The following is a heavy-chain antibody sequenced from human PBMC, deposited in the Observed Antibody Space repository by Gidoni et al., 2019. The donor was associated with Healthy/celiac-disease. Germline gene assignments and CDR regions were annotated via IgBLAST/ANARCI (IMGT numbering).Heavy chain of an antibody. CDR3: AREVLCGLAAAGTPCFDY. V-gene: IGHV4-31*03. CDR2: IYYSGST. CDR1: GCPLSRGGYY. J-gene: IGHJ4*02. Sequence: QVQLQESGPGLVKPSQTLSLTCTVSGCPLSRGGYYWSWIRQPPGKGLEWIGFIYYSGSTYYNPSLKGRVTISVDTSKNQFSLKLSSVTAADTAVYYCAREVLCGLAAAGTPCFDYWGQGTLVTVSS. D-gene: IGHD6-13*01.